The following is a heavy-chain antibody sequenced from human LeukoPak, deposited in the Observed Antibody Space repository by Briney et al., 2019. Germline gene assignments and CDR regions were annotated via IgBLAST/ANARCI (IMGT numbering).Heavy chain of an antibody. CDR1: GYSFTSYW. V-gene: IGHV5-51*01. Sequence: GESLNISCKGSGYSFTSYWIGWVRQLPGKGLEWMGIIYPGDSDTRYSPSFEGQATISADKSISTAYLQWSNLKASDTAMYYCARQAYDILSGYYRGRWFDPWGQGTLVTVSS. CDR2: IYPGDSDT. CDR3: ARQAYDILSGYYRGRWFDP. J-gene: IGHJ5*02. D-gene: IGHD3-9*01.